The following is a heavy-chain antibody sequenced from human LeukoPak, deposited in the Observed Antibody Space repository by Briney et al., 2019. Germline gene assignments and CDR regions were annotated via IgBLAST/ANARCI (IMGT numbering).Heavy chain of an antibody. V-gene: IGHV4-31*03. CDR2: ICNSGST. D-gene: IGHD6-25*01. CDR1: GGAISGGAYC. CDR3: ARDEAGARLVAYYMDV. Sequence: SETLSLTCTGSGGAISGGAYCWSWIRQHPGKGLEWIGFICNSGSTDYNPSLKTRATISVDMSNSQFSLKLRSVTAADTAVYYCARDEAGARLVAYYMDVWGKGTTVTVSS. J-gene: IGHJ6*03.